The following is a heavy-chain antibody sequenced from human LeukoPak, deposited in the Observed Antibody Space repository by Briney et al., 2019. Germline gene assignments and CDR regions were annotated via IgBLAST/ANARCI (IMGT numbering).Heavy chain of an antibody. CDR3: ARGLYYYGSGSHNWFDP. V-gene: IGHV1-18*01. CDR2: ISAYNGNT. J-gene: IGHJ5*02. Sequence: ASVKVSCKASGYTFTSYDISWVRQAPGQGLERMGWISAYNGNTNYAQKLQGRVTTTTDTSTSTAYMELTSLRSDDTAVYYCARGLYYYGSGSHNWFDPWGQGTLVTVSS. D-gene: IGHD3-10*01. CDR1: GYTFTSYD.